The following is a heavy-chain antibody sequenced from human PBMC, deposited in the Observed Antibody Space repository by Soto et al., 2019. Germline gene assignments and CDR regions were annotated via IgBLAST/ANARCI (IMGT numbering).Heavy chain of an antibody. Sequence: ASVKVSCKASGYTFTSYYMHWVRQAAVQGLEWMGIINPSGGSTTYAQKFQGRVTMTRDTSTSTVYMELSSLRSEDTAVYYCAFDIVTGRGFDPWGQGTLVTVSS. CDR2: INPSGGST. J-gene: IGHJ5*02. D-gene: IGHD3-9*01. CDR3: AFDIVTGRGFDP. V-gene: IGHV1-46*01. CDR1: GYTFTSYY.